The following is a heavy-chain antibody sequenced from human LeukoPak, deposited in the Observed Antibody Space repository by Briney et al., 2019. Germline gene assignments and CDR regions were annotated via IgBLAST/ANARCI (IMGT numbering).Heavy chain of an antibody. J-gene: IGHJ5*02. D-gene: IGHD3-10*01. V-gene: IGHV3-30*04. CDR3: ARDKFMVRGAENWFDP. Sequence: GRSLRLSCAASGFTFSSYAMHWVRQAPGKGLEWVAVISYDGSNKYYADSVKGRFTISRDNSKNTLYLQMNSLRAKDTAVYYCARDKFMVRGAENWFDPWGQGTLVTVSS. CDR2: ISYDGSNK. CDR1: GFTFSSYA.